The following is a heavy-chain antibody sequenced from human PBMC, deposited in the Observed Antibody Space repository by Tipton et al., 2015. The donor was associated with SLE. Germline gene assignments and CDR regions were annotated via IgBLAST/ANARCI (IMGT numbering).Heavy chain of an antibody. CDR1: GGSISSYY. J-gene: IGHJ4*02. V-gene: IGHV4-4*09. CDR3: ARHLEGYSSSSFDY. CDR2: IYTSGST. Sequence: TLSLTCTVSGGSISSYYWSWIRQPPGKGLEWIGYIYTSGSTNYNPSLKRRVTISVDTSKNQFSLKLSSVTAADTAVYYCARHLEGYSSSSFDYWGQGTLVTVSS. D-gene: IGHD6-13*01.